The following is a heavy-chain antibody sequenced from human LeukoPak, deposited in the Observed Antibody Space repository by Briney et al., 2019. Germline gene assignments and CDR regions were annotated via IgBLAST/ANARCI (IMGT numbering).Heavy chain of an antibody. J-gene: IGHJ4*02. D-gene: IGHD2-15*01. CDR3: ARANGGSCYGY. Sequence: PGGSLRHSCAASGFTFSSYWMHWVRQAPGKGLVWVSRINSDGSSTSYADSVKGRFTISRDNAKNTLYLQMNSLRAEDTAVYYCARANGGSCYGYWGQGTLVTVSS. V-gene: IGHV3-74*01. CDR2: INSDGSST. CDR1: GFTFSSYW.